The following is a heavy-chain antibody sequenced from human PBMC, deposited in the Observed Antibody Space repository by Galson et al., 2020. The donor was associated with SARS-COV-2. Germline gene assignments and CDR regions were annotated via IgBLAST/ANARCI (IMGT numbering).Heavy chain of an antibody. V-gene: IGHV3-7*01. J-gene: IGHJ4*02. Sequence: GESLKISCAAAGFTFSSYWMTWVRQAPGKGLEWVANIKQDGSEKYYVDSVKGRFTISRDNAKNSLYLQMNSLRAEDTAVYYCARERHDTSGYYGVYYFDSWGQGTLVTVSS. CDR2: IKQDGSEK. CDR3: ARERHDTSGYYGVYYFDS. CDR1: GFTFSSYW. D-gene: IGHD3-22*01.